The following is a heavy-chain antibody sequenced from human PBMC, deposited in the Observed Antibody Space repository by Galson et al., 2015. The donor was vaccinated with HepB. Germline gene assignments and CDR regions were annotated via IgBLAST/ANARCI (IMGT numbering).Heavy chain of an antibody. J-gene: IGHJ3*02. V-gene: IGHV5-51*01. CDR2: IYPGDSDT. Sequence: QSGAEVKKPGESLEISCKGSGYSFTSYWIGWVRQMPGKGLEWMGIIYPGDSDTRYSPSFQGQVTISADKSISTAYLQWSSLKASDTAMYYCARRRYSSGWYFAFDIWGQGTMVTVSS. CDR1: GYSFTSYW. D-gene: IGHD6-19*01. CDR3: ARRRYSSGWYFAFDI.